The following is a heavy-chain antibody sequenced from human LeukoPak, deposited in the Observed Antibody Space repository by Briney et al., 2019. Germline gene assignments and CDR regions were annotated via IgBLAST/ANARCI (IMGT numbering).Heavy chain of an antibody. CDR3: TTGPSYGYEW. Sequence: GGSLRLSCAASGSTFSRYWMHWVRHAPGKGLVWVSLVKSDGITTIYADSVKGRFTISRDNAKRTLYLQMNSLRAEDTAVYYCTTGPSYGYEWWDQGALVTVSS. V-gene: IGHV3-74*01. J-gene: IGHJ4*02. CDR2: VKSDGITT. CDR1: GSTFSRYW. D-gene: IGHD5-18*01.